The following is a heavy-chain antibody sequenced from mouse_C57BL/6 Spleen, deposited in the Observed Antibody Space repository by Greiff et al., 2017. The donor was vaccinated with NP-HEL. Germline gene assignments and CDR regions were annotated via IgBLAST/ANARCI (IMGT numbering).Heavy chain of an antibody. J-gene: IGHJ2*01. Sequence: VQLQQSGAELMKPGASVKLSCKATGYTFTGYWIEWVKQRPGHGLEWIGEILPGSGSTNYNEKFKGKATFTADTSSNTAYMQLSSLTTEDSAIYYFASLYYDYAGGIDCFDYWGQGTTLTVAS. CDR1: GYTFTGYW. D-gene: IGHD2-4*01. V-gene: IGHV1-9*01. CDR3: ASLYYDYAGGIDCFDY. CDR2: ILPGSGST.